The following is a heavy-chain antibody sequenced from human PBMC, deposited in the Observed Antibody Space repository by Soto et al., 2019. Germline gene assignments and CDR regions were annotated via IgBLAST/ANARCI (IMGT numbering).Heavy chain of an antibody. Sequence: SETLSLTCTVSGGSINSGGYYWSWIRQHPGKGLEWIGYIYYSGSTYYNTSLKSRVTISLDTSENQFSLKLSSVTAADTAVYYCARTDSSGYYVGYWGQGTLVTVSS. CDR1: GGSINSGGYY. V-gene: IGHV4-31*03. J-gene: IGHJ4*02. CDR2: IYYSGST. CDR3: ARTDSSGYYVGY. D-gene: IGHD3-22*01.